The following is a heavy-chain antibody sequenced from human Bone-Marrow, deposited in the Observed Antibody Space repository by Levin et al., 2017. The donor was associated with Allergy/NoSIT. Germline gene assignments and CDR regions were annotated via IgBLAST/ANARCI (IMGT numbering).Heavy chain of an antibody. CDR1: GGTFSSYA. D-gene: IGHD3-22*01. CDR2: IIPIFGTA. Sequence: SVKVSCKASGGTFSSYAISWVRQAPGQGLEWMGGIIPIFGTANYAQKFQGRVTITADESTSTAYMELSSLRSEDTAVYYCARERFRGYYYDSRVLAGFDIWGQGTMVTVSS. V-gene: IGHV1-69*13. CDR3: ARERFRGYYYDSRVLAGFDI. J-gene: IGHJ3*02.